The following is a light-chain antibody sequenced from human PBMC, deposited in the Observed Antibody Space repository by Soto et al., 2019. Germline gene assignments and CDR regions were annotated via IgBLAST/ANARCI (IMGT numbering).Light chain of an antibody. Sequence: QSVLTQPASVSGSPGQSITISCTGTSSDVGAYNYVSWFQQYPGKAPKLMIYDVSNRPSGVSNRFSGSKSGNTASLTISGLQAEDVADYYSCAYTSSSTYVFGTGTKVPDL. V-gene: IGLV2-14*01. J-gene: IGLJ1*01. CDR1: SSDVGAYNY. CDR2: DVS. CDR3: CAYTSSSTYV.